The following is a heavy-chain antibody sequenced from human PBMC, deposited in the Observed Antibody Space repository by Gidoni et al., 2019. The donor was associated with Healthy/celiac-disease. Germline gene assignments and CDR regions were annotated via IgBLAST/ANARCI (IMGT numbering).Heavy chain of an antibody. CDR1: GSSISSGGYS. J-gene: IGHJ4*02. Sequence: QVQLQESGPGLVKPSPPLSLTCTVSGSSISSGGYSWSWIRQHPGKGLEWIGYIYYSGSTYYNPSLKSRVTISVDTSKNQFSLKLSSVTAADTAVYYCARATEYYDFWSGYENWGQGTLVTVSS. D-gene: IGHD3-3*01. CDR3: ARATEYYDFWSGYEN. V-gene: IGHV4-31*03. CDR2: IYYSGST.